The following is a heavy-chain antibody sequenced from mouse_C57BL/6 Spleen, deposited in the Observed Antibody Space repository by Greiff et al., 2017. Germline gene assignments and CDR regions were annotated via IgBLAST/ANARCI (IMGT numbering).Heavy chain of an antibody. Sequence: VKLMESGAELVRPGTSVKVSCKASGYAFTNYLIEWVKQRPGQGLEWIGVINPGSGGTNYNEKFKGKATLTADKSSSTAYMQLSSLTSEDSAVYFCAKTGTPYYLDYWGQGTTLTVSS. V-gene: IGHV1-54*01. CDR3: AKTGTPYYLDY. CDR1: GYAFTNYL. J-gene: IGHJ2*01. CDR2: INPGSGGT. D-gene: IGHD4-1*01.